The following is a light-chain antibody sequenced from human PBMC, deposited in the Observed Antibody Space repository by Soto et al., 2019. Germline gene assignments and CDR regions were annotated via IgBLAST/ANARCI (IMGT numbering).Light chain of an antibody. J-gene: IGLJ3*02. CDR3: TSYTTSSTWM. V-gene: IGLV2-14*01. CDR2: DVT. CDR1: SSDVGAYNY. Sequence: QPVLTQPASVSGSPGQSITISCTGASSDVGAYNYVSWYQQHPGKAPKVMIYDVTKRPSGVSDRFSGSKSGNTASLTISGLQAEDGADYYCTSYTTSSTWMFGGGTQLTVL.